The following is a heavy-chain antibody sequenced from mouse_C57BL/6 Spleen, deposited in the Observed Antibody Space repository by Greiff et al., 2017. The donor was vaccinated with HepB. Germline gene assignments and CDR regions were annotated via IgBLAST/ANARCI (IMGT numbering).Heavy chain of an antibody. CDR2: ISSGSSTS. J-gene: IGHJ4*01. CDR3: AITTVVATDAMDY. Sequence: EVQGVESGGGLVKPGGSLKLSCAASGFTFSDYGMHWVRQAPEKGLEWVAYISSGSSTSYYADTVKGRFTISRDNAKNTLFLQMTSLRSEDTAMYYCAITTVVATDAMDYWGQGTSVTVSS. D-gene: IGHD1-1*01. V-gene: IGHV5-17*01. CDR1: GFTFSDYG.